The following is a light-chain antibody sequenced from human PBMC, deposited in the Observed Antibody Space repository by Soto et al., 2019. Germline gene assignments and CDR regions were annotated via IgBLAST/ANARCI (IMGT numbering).Light chain of an antibody. CDR1: SSNIGSKT. CDR2: SNY. J-gene: IGLJ1*01. V-gene: IGLV1-44*01. CDR3: SAWDASLNGYV. Sequence: VLTQPPPASGSPGQRVTISCSASSSNIGSKTVNWYQQLPGTAPKLLIYSNYQRPSGVPDRFSGSKSGTSASLAISGLQSEDEADYYCSAWDASLNGYVFGTGT.